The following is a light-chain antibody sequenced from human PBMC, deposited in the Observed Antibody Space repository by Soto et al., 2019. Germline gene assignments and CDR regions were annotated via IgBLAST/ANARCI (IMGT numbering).Light chain of an antibody. CDR2: DAS. J-gene: IGKJ1*01. Sequence: DRVTITCRASQSISGWLAWYQQKPGKAPKLLIYDASSLESGVPSRFSGSGSGTESTLTISSLQPDDFATYYCQQYETFSGTFGPGTKVDIK. CDR3: QQYETFSGT. V-gene: IGKV1-5*01. CDR1: QSISGW.